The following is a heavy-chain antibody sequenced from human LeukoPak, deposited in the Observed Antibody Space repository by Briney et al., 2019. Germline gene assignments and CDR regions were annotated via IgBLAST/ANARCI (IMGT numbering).Heavy chain of an antibody. CDR3: AREPYSSRTSCSPNWFDP. CDR2: INPNSGGT. CDR1: GYTFTCYY. J-gene: IGHJ5*02. V-gene: IGHV1-2*02. Sequence: AAVKVSFKASGYTFTCYYMHGVRQAPGQGLEWMGWINPNSGGTNYAQRFQGRVTMTRDTSTSTAYMELSRLRSDATDVYYCAREPYSSRTSCSPNWFDPWGQGTLVTVSS. D-gene: IGHD2-2*01.